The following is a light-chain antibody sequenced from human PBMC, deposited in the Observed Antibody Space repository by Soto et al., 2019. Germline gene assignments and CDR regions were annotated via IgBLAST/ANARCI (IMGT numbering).Light chain of an antibody. CDR2: DAS. V-gene: IGKV3-11*01. Sequence: EIVLTQSPGTLSLSPGERATLSCRAIQSSTNSYLAWYQQKPGQAPRLLIYDASNRATGIPARFSGSGSGTDFTLTISSLEPEDFAVYYCQQRSNWPPLTFGGGTKVDIK. J-gene: IGKJ4*01. CDR1: QSSTNSY. CDR3: QQRSNWPPLT.